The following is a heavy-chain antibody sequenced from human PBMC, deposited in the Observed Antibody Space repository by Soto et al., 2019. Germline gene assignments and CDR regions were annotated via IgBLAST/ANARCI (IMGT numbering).Heavy chain of an antibody. V-gene: IGHV1-46*01. CDR2: INPTGGST. CDR1: GYTFINYY. J-gene: IGHJ4*02. CDR3: ARDLAAGDY. Sequence: QVQLVQSGAEVKKPGASVNISCKASGYTFINYYIHWVRHAPGQGLEWMAIINPTGGSTNYAQRFQGRVTLTMDTSTTTVYMELSSLRFEVTAVYYCARDLAAGDYWGQGTLVTVSS. D-gene: IGHD6-25*01.